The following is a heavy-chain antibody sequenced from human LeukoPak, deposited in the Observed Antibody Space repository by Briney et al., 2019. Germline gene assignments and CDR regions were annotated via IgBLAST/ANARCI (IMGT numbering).Heavy chain of an antibody. CDR1: GGSISSYY. CDR2: IYYSGST. V-gene: IGHV4-59*12. Sequence: SETLSLTCTVSGGSISSYYWSWIRQPPGKGLEWIGYIYYSGSTNYNPSLKSRVTISVDTSKNQFSLKLSSVTAVDTAVYYCARTPWFGERAFDYWGQGTLVTVSS. J-gene: IGHJ4*02. D-gene: IGHD3-10*01. CDR3: ARTPWFGERAFDY.